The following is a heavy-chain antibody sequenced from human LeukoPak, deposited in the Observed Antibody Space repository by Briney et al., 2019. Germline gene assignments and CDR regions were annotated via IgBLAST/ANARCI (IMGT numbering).Heavy chain of an antibody. D-gene: IGHD5-18*01. CDR1: GYTFTSYD. CDR2: MNPNSGNT. CDR3: ARGLRTAMPFDY. J-gene: IGHJ4*02. V-gene: IGHV1-8*01. Sequence: ASVKVSCKASGYTFTSYDINWVRQATGRGLEWMGWMNPNSGNTGYAQKFQGRVTMTRNTSISTAYMELSSLRSEDTAVYYCARGLRTAMPFDYWGQGTLVTVSS.